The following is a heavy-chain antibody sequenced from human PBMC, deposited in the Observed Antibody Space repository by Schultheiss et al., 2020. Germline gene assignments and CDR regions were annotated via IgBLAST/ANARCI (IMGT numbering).Heavy chain of an antibody. CDR2: INPNSGGT. V-gene: IGHV1-2*02. CDR3: ARDGGYSGYDFDY. CDR1: GYTFTGYY. Sequence: ASVKVSGKASGYTFTGYYMHWVRQAPGQGLEWMGWINPNSGGTNYAQKFQGRVTMTRDTSTSTVYMELSSLRSEDTAVYYCARDGGYSGYDFDYWGQGTLVTVSS. D-gene: IGHD5-12*01. J-gene: IGHJ4*02.